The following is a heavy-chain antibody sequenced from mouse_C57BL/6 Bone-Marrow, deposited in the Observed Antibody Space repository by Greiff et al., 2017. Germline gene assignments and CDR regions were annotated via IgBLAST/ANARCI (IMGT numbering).Heavy chain of an antibody. V-gene: IGHV2-4*01. Sequence: VQLQESGPGLVQPSQSLSITCTVSGFSLTSYGVHWVRQPPGKGLEWLGVIWSGGSTDYNAAFISRLSISKDNSKSQVFFKMNSLQADDTAIYYCAKTRYYGSSGFAYWGQGTLVTVSA. J-gene: IGHJ3*01. CDR2: IWSGGST. CDR3: AKTRYYGSSGFAY. CDR1: GFSLTSYG. D-gene: IGHD1-1*01.